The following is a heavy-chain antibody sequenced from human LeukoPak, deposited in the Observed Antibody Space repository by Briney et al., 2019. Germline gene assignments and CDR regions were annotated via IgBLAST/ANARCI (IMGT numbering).Heavy chain of an antibody. CDR1: GFTFSSYG. Sequence: GGSLRLSCAASGFTFSSYGMDWVRQAPGKGLEWVAVIWYDGSNKYYADSVKGRFTISRDNSKNTLYLQMNSLRAEDTAVYYCARAAGYCSSTSCYDYYHYMDVGGKGTTVTVSS. D-gene: IGHD2-2*01. CDR3: ARAAGYCSSTSCYDYYHYMDV. J-gene: IGHJ6*03. CDR2: IWYDGSNK. V-gene: IGHV3-33*01.